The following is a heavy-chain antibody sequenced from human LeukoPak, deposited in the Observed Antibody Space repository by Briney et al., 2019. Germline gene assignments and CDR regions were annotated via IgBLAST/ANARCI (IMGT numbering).Heavy chain of an antibody. Sequence: PETLSLTCTVSGGSISSSSYYWGWIRQPPGKGLEWIGSIYYSGSTYYNPSLKSRVTISVDTSKNQFSLKLSSVTAADTAVYYCARLISAGYSSGWYTPYYYYYMDVWGKGTTVTVSS. CDR1: GGSISSSSYY. CDR2: IYYSGST. V-gene: IGHV4-39*01. D-gene: IGHD6-19*01. CDR3: ARLISAGYSSGWYTPYYYYYMDV. J-gene: IGHJ6*03.